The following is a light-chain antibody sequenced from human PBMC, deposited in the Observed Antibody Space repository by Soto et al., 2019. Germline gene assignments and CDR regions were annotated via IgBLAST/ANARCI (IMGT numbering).Light chain of an antibody. CDR3: QQYDNLPLT. CDR2: DAS. CDR1: QDITNH. V-gene: IGKV1-33*01. Sequence: DIQMTQSPSSLSSSVGDRVHITCQASQDITNHLNWYHQKAGKAPKLLIYDASNLETGVPSRFSGSGSGTDFTLTITSLQPEDIATYYCQQYDNLPLTFGGGTKVEMK. J-gene: IGKJ4*01.